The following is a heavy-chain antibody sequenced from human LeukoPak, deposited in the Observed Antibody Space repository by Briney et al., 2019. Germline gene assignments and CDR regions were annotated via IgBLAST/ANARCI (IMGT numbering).Heavy chain of an antibody. CDR1: GFTFSSYA. D-gene: IGHD2-2*01. V-gene: IGHV3-23*01. CDR2: ISGSGGST. CDR3: AKKNRKIVVVPAANDLGY. J-gene: IGHJ4*02. Sequence: GSLRLSCAASGFTFSSYAMSWVRQAPGKGLEWVSAISGSGGSTYYADSVKGRFTISRDNSKNTLYLQMNSLRAEDTAVYYCAKKNRKIVVVPAANDLGYWGQGTLVTVSS.